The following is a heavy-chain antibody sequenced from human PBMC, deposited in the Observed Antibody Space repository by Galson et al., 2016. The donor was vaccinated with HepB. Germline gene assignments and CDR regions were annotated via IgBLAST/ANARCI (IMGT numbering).Heavy chain of an antibody. J-gene: IGHJ4*02. CDR1: NGSISSRHYY. V-gene: IGHV4-39*01. Sequence: SETLSLTCTVSNGSISSRHYYWGWIRQPPGKGLEWIGSISSSGTTYSNPSLRSRVTISAVTSKSQFSLKLSSVTAADTAVYSCVSITMMRPWADHRGQGTLVTVSS. CDR2: ISSSGTT. D-gene: IGHD3-22*01. CDR3: VSITMMRPWADH.